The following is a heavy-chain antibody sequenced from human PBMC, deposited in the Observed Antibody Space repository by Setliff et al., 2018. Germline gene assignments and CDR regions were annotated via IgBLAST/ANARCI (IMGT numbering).Heavy chain of an antibody. D-gene: IGHD3-22*01. CDR1: GYTFNSYG. J-gene: IGHJ5*02. CDR3: ARQGDYDRVDP. V-gene: IGHV1-18*01. CDR2: ISCYDGNT. Sequence: ASVKVSCKASGYTFNSYGITWVRQAPGQGLEWMGWISCYDGNTRYARKIQGRATMTTDTSTTTAYMELRSLTSDDTAVYYCARQGDYDRVDPWGQGTLVTVSS.